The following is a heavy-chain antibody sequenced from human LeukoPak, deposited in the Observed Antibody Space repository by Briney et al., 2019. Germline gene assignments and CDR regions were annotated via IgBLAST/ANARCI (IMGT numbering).Heavy chain of an antibody. CDR3: ARVKDSSSSSRY. J-gene: IGHJ4*02. D-gene: IGHD6-6*01. CDR1: GFTFSSYA. V-gene: IGHV3-23*01. Sequence: GGSLRLSCAASGFTFSSYAMSWVRQAPGKGLEWVSAISGSCGSTYYADSVKGRFTISRDNSKNTLYLQMNSLRAEDTAVYYCARVKDSSSSSRYWGQGTLVTVSS. CDR2: ISGSCGST.